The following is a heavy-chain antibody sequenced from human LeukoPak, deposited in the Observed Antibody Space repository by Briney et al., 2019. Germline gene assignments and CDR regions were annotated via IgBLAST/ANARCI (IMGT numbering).Heavy chain of an antibody. CDR1: GFTFSSYA. CDR2: ISDSGGDT. D-gene: IGHD3-22*01. Sequence: GGSLRLSCAASGFTFSSYAMSWVRQAPGKGLEWVSTISDSGGDTYYADSVKGRFTISRDNSKNTLYLQMNSLRAEDTAVYYCAKDIGGCYLDAFDMGPRDNGHRLF. V-gene: IGHV3-23*01. CDR3: AKDIGGCYLDAFD. J-gene: IGHJ3*02.